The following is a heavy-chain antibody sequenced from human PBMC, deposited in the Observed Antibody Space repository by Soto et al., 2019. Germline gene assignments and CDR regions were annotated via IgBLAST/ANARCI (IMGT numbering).Heavy chain of an antibody. J-gene: IGHJ4*02. CDR1: GHTFTSSD. Sequence: ASVKVACKASGHTFTSSDTNWVRQTTGQGLGWMGWMNPNSGNTGNAQKFQGRVTMTRNTSISTAYMELSSLRSEDTAVYYCATPFYSSSWYYCDYWGQGTLVTVS. V-gene: IGHV1-8*02. D-gene: IGHD6-13*01. CDR2: MNPNSGNT. CDR3: ATPFYSSSWYYCDY.